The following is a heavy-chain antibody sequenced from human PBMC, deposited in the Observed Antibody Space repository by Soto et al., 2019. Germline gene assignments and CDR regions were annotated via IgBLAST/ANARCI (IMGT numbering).Heavy chain of an antibody. Sequence: LSLTCAVSGGSISSGGYSWSWIRQPPGKGLEWIGYIYHSGSTYYNPSLKSRVTISVDRSKNQFSLKLSSVTAADTAVYYCARASGGSAYGMDVWGQGTTVTVSS. CDR1: GGSISSGGYS. V-gene: IGHV4-30-2*01. D-gene: IGHD2-15*01. J-gene: IGHJ6*02. CDR3: ARASGGSAYGMDV. CDR2: IYHSGST.